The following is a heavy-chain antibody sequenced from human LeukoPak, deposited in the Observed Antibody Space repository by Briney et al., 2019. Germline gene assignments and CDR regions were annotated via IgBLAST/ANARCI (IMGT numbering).Heavy chain of an antibody. D-gene: IGHD3-10*01. Sequence: GRSLRLSCAASGFSFSSNGMHWVRQAPGKGLEWVALIWYDGSNKYYADSVKGRFTISRDNSKNTLYLQMDSLRAEDTAVYYCARGVATVGEFDYWGQGTLVTVSS. V-gene: IGHV3-33*01. CDR1: GFSFSSNG. CDR3: ARGVATVGEFDY. CDR2: IWYDGSNK. J-gene: IGHJ4*02.